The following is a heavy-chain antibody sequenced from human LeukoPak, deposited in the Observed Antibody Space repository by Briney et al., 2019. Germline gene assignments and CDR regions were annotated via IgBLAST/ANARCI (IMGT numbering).Heavy chain of an antibody. CDR3: ASGGVYYYDSSGYTGDY. V-gene: IGHV4-34*01. CDR1: GGSFSGYY. Sequence: SETLSLTCAVYGGSFSGYYWSWIRQPPGKGLEWIGEINHSGSTNYNPSLKSRVTISVDTSKNQFSLKLSSVTAADTAVYYCASGGVYYYDSSGYTGDYWGQGTLVTASS. D-gene: IGHD3-22*01. CDR2: INHSGST. J-gene: IGHJ4*02.